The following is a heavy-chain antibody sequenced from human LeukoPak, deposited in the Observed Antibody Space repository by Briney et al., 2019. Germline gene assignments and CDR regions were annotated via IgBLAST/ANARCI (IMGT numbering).Heavy chain of an antibody. CDR1: GGTFSSYA. CDR3: ARGRGYSGYDAFDI. J-gene: IGHJ3*02. V-gene: IGHV1-69*04. Sequence: ASVKVSCKASGGTFSSYAIRWVRQAPGQGLEWMGRIIPILGIANYAQKLQGRVTITADKSKSTAYMELSSLRSEDTAVYYCARGRGYSGYDAFDIWGQGTMVTVSS. D-gene: IGHD5-12*01. CDR2: IIPILGIA.